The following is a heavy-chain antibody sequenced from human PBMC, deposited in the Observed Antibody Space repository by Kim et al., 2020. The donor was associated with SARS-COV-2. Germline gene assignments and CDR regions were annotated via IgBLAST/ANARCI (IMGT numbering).Heavy chain of an antibody. V-gene: IGHV3-74*01. J-gene: IGHJ3*02. Sequence: RFTISRDNAKNTLYLQMNSLRAEDTAVYYCARAHVINYYDSSGYTDAFDIWGQGTMVTVSS. D-gene: IGHD3-22*01. CDR3: ARAHVINYYDSSGYTDAFDI.